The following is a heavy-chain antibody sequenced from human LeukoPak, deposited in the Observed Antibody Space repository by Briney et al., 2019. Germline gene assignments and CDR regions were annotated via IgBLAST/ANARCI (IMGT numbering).Heavy chain of an antibody. CDR2: IYYSGST. CDR3: ARVVVGATVKVDP. J-gene: IGHJ5*02. CDR1: GGSISSSSYY. D-gene: IGHD1-26*01. V-gene: IGHV4-39*07. Sequence: SETLSLTCTVSGGSISSSSYYWGWIRQPPGKGLEWIGSIYYSGSTYYNPSLKSRVTISVDTSKNQFSLKLSSVTAADTAVYYCARVVVGATVKVDPWGQGTLVTVSS.